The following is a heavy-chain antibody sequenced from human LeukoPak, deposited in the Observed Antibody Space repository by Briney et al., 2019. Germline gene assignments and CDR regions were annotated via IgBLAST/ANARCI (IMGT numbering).Heavy chain of an antibody. V-gene: IGHV3-23*01. J-gene: IGHJ4*02. CDR3: ANQITYYYDSSGFYY. D-gene: IGHD3-22*01. CDR1: GFTFSSYA. CDR2: ISGSGGST. Sequence: GGSLRLSCAASGFTFSSYAMSWVRQAPGKGLEWVSAISGSGGSTYYADSVKGRFTISRDNSKNTLHLQMNSLRAEDTAVYYCANQITYYYDSSGFYYWGQGTLVTVSS.